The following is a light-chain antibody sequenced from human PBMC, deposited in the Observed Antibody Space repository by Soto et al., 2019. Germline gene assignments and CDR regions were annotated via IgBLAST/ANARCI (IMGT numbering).Light chain of an antibody. V-gene: IGKV3-11*01. CDR3: YQQHTWPPVT. CDR2: GAF. Sequence: EIVLTQSPATLSLSPGERATLSCRASQSVTNSLAWYQQKPGQAPRLLIYGAFNRATGIPARFSGSGSGTAFTLIIISREPDESVIFYCYQQHTWPPVTFGQGTRLEIK. J-gene: IGKJ5*01. CDR1: QSVTNS.